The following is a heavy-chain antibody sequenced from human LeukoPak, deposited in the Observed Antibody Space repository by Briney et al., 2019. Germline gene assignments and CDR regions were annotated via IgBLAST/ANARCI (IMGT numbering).Heavy chain of an antibody. CDR3: ARCILTGSTSYYFDY. CDR1: GGTLSSYA. CDR2: IIPIFGTA. J-gene: IGHJ4*02. Sequence: ASVKVSCKASGGTLSSYAISWVRQAPGQGLEWMGGIIPIFGTANYAQKFQGRVTITAEESTSTAYMELSSLRSEDTAVYYCARCILTGSTSYYFDYWGQGTLVTVSS. V-gene: IGHV1-69*13. D-gene: IGHD3-9*01.